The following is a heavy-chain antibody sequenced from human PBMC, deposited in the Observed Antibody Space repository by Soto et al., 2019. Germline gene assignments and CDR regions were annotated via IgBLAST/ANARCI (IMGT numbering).Heavy chain of an antibody. CDR1: GFTFSAYG. CDR2: ISFDSRDK. J-gene: IGHJ3*01. Sequence: QVQLVESGGGVVQPGRSLRLSCAASGFTFSAYGIHWVRQAPGKGLEWVATISFDSRDKLYVDSMNGRLTISRENSRITMYLQLDGLRAEVTAVYHCARVYGGDCGIAFDVWGQGTVVAVSP. CDR3: ARVYGGDCGIAFDV. V-gene: IGHV3-33*05. D-gene: IGHD2-21*02.